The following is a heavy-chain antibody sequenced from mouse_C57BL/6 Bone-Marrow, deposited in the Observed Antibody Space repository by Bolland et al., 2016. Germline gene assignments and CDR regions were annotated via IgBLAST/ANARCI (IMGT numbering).Heavy chain of an antibody. Sequence: TNYNEKFKGKATLTADKSSSTAYMQLSSLTSEDSAVYFCARSDYWGQGTLV. J-gene: IGHJ3*01. V-gene: IGHV1-54*01. CDR2: T. CDR3: ARSDY.